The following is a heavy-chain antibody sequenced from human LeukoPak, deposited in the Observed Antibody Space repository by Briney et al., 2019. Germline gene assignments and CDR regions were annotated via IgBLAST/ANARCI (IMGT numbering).Heavy chain of an antibody. J-gene: IGHJ6*02. Sequence: GGSLRLSCAASGFTVSSNYMSWVRQAPGKGLEWVSVIYSGGSTYYADSVKGRFTISRDNSKNTLYLQMNSLRAEDTAVYYCARGRRGYCSSTSCYSRGRYYYYYGMDVWGQGTTVTVSS. CDR2: IYSGGST. V-gene: IGHV3-53*01. D-gene: IGHD2-2*02. CDR1: GFTVSSNY. CDR3: ARGRRGYCSSTSCYSRGRYYYYYGMDV.